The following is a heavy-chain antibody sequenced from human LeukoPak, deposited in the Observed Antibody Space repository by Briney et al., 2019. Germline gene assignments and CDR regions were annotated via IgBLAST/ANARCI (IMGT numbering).Heavy chain of an antibody. CDR2: ISSSGDST. V-gene: IGHV3-23*01. CDR3: AKTPGGYLDY. Sequence: GGSLRLSCAASGFTFSSHWMSWVRQAPGKGLEWVAAISSSGDSTAHADSVKGRFTISRDNSKNTVFLQMNSLRAEDTAVYYCAKTPGGYLDYWGQGTRVTVSS. J-gene: IGHJ4*02. CDR1: GFTFSSHW.